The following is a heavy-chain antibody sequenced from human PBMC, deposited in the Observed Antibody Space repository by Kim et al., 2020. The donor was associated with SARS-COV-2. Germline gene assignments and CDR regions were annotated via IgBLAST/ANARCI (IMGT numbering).Heavy chain of an antibody. J-gene: IGHJ4*02. Sequence: YYAESVKGRFTISRDNSKNKLYLQMNSLRAEDTAVYYCAELAAAGTNIDYWGQGTLVTVSS. D-gene: IGHD6-13*01. V-gene: IGHV3-30-3*02. CDR3: AELAAAGTNIDY.